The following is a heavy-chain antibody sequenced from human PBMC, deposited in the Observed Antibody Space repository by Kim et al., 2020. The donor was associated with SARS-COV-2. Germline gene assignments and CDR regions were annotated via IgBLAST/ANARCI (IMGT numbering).Heavy chain of an antibody. Sequence: SETLSLICTVSGVSISSYYWSWIRQPPGKGLEWTGYIYYSGSTNYNPSLKSRVTISVDTSKNQFSLKLSSVTAADTAVYYCARHRIAARGAFDYWGQGTLFTVSS. CDR3: ARHRIAARGAFDY. D-gene: IGHD6-6*01. CDR2: IYYSGST. J-gene: IGHJ4*02. V-gene: IGHV4-59*08. CDR1: GVSISSYY.